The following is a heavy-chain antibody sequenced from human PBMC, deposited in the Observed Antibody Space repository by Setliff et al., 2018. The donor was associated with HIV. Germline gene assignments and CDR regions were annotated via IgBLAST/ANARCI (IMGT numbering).Heavy chain of an antibody. CDR1: GYTFTAYY. D-gene: IGHD2-15*01. J-gene: IGHJ4*02. Sequence: ASVKVSCKTSGYTFTAYYIHWVRHAPGQGLEWMGWIDSNNGGTKYAQNFQGRFTISRDNAKNSMYLQMSSLRVEDTAVYYCAREGCGDGTCYAPDLWGQGTLVTVSS. CDR3: AREGCGDGTCYAPDL. V-gene: IGHV1-2*02. CDR2: IDSNNGGT.